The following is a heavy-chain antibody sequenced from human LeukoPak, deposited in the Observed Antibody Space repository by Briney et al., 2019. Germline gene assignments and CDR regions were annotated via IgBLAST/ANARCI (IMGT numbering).Heavy chain of an antibody. CDR1: GFTFSSYA. CDR2: ISYDGSNK. D-gene: IGHD3-22*01. J-gene: IGHJ4*02. V-gene: IGHV3-30-3*01. CDR3: ARDAADYYDSSGYYGFDY. Sequence: GGSLILFCAASGFTFSSYAMHWVRQAPGKGLEWVAVISYDGSNKYYADSVKGRFTISRDNSKNTLYLQMNSLRAEDTAVYYCARDAADYYDSSGYYGFDYWGQGTLVTVSS.